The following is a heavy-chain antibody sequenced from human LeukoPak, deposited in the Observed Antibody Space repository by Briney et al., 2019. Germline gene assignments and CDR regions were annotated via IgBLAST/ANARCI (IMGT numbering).Heavy chain of an antibody. CDR2: ISGSGGIT. CDR3: AKFDDRSGYYPY. J-gene: IGHJ4*02. D-gene: IGHD3-22*01. Sequence: PGRSLRLSCAVSGVTFRGYAMSWVRQAPGKGLEWGSAISGSGGITYYADSLKGRFTISRDNSKNTLYLQMNSLRAEDTAVYYCAKFDDRSGYYPYWGQGTLVTVFS. CDR1: GVTFRGYA. V-gene: IGHV3-23*01.